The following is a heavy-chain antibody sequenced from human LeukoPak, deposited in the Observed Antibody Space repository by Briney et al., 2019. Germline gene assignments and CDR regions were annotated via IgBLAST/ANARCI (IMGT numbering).Heavy chain of an antibody. CDR2: ISSSSSYI. CDR1: GFTFSSYS. V-gene: IGHV3-21*01. D-gene: IGHD3-10*01. J-gene: IGHJ6*02. CDR3: ATESGIVLWFGDPPPLSGV. Sequence: GGSLRLSCAASGFTFSSYSMNWVRQAPGKGLEWVSSISSSSSYIYYADSVKGRFTISRDNAKNSLYLQMNSLRAEDTAVYYCATESGIVLWFGDPPPLSGVWGQGTTVTVSS.